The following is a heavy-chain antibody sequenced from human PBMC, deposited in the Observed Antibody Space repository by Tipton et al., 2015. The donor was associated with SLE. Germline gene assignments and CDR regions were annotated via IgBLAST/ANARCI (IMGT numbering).Heavy chain of an antibody. CDR2: ISSSSSTI. CDR1: GFTFSDYY. J-gene: IGHJ3*02. CDR3: AVQDRAFDI. D-gene: IGHD3-22*01. V-gene: IGHV3-11*01. Sequence: SLRLSCAASGFTFSDYYMSWIRQAPGKGLEWVSYISSSSSTIYYADSVKGRFTISRDNAKNSLYLQMNSLRTEDTALYYCAVQDRAFDIWGQGTMVTVSS.